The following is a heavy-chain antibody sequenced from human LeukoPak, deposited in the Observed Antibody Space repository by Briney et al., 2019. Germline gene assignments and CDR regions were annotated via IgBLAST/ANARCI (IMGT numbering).Heavy chain of an antibody. Sequence: PSETLSLTCAVYGGSFSGYYWSWIRQPPGKGLEWIGEINHSGSTNYNPSLKSRVTISVDTSKNQFSLKLGSVTAADTAVYYCAREHYYDSSGYSPFDYWGQGTLVTVSS. D-gene: IGHD3-22*01. V-gene: IGHV4-34*01. J-gene: IGHJ4*02. CDR1: GGSFSGYY. CDR3: AREHYYDSSGYSPFDY. CDR2: INHSGST.